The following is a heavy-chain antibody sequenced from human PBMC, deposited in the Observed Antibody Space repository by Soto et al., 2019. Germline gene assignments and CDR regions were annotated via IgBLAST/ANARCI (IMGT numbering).Heavy chain of an antibody. J-gene: IGHJ4*02. CDR3: ARETPYSSPDY. D-gene: IGHD6-19*01. V-gene: IGHV4-59*01. CDR1: GGSISSYY. CDR2: IYYSGST. Sequence: SETLSLTCTVSGGSISSYYWSWIRQPPGKGLEWIGYIYYSGSTNYNPSLKSRVTISVDTSKNQFSLKLSSVTAADTAVYYCARETPYSSPDYWGQGTLVTVSS.